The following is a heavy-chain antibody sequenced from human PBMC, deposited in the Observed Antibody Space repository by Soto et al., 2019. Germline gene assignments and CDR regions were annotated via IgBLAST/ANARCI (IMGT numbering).Heavy chain of an antibody. CDR2: ISSGGSTV. D-gene: IGHD2-2*01. CDR3: VRYCSTTLCNGVATRTFDY. CDR1: RFTFSTYE. J-gene: IGHJ4*02. Sequence: PGGSLRLSCVASRFTFSTYEMHWVRQAPGKGLEWVSYISSGGSTVYYADSVKGRFTTSRDNTRNSLYLQMNSLRDEDTALYYCVRYCSTTLCNGVATRTFDYWGQGTLVTVSS. V-gene: IGHV3-48*03.